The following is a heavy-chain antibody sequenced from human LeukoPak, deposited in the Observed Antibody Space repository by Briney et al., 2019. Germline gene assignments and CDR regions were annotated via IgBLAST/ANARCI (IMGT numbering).Heavy chain of an antibody. CDR2: ISSSGGST. J-gene: IGHJ4*02. D-gene: IGHD4-17*01. CDR1: GFTFSKYA. V-gene: IGHV3-23*01. CDR3: ARNPYGDYSFDY. Sequence: GGSLRLSCAASGFTFSKYAMSWVRQAPGKGLEWVSSISSSGGSTYYADSVKGRFTISRDNSKNMLHLQMNSLRAEDTAVYYCARNPYGDYSFDYWGQGTLVTVSS.